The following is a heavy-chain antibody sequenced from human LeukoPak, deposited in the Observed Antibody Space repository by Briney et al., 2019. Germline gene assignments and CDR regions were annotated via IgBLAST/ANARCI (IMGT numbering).Heavy chain of an antibody. D-gene: IGHD2-2*01. Sequence: PGGSLRLSCAASGFTFSSYSMNWVRQAPGKGLEWVSSISSSSSYIYYADSVKGRFTISRDNAKNSLYLQMNSLRAEDTAVYYCARVKWEDIVVVPAAIAGYYYYMDVWGKGTTVTVSS. V-gene: IGHV3-21*01. CDR3: ARVKWEDIVVVPAAIAGYYYYMDV. CDR1: GFTFSSYS. J-gene: IGHJ6*03. CDR2: ISSSSSYI.